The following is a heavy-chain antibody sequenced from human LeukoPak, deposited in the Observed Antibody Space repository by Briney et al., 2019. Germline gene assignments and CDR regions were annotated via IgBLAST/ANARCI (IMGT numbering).Heavy chain of an antibody. J-gene: IGHJ5*02. D-gene: IGHD6-13*01. Sequence: GGSLRLSCAASGFTFSSYAMSWVRQAPGKGLEWVSAISGSGGSTYYADSVKGRFTISRDNSKNTLYLQMNSLRAEDTAVYYCARDGYSSSWYSLNWFDPWGQGTLVTVSS. CDR2: ISGSGGST. CDR3: ARDGYSSSWYSLNWFDP. V-gene: IGHV3-23*01. CDR1: GFTFSSYA.